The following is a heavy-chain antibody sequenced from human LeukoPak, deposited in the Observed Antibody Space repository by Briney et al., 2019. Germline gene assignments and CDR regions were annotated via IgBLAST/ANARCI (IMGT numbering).Heavy chain of an antibody. V-gene: IGHV5-51*01. CDR1: GYSFTNYW. CDR2: IYPHNSDT. CDR3: ARTPGSSDYRGYQYWHFDL. J-gene: IGHJ2*01. D-gene: IGHD5-12*01. Sequence: GESLKISCNGSGYSFTNYWVAWVRQMPGGGLEWVGIIYPHNSDTRYSPSFQGQVTIPADKSITTAYLQWSSLAASDTAIYYCARTPGSSDYRGYQYWHFDLWGRGTLVTVSS.